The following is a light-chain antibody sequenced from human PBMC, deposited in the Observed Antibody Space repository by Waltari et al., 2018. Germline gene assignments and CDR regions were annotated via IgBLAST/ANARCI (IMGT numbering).Light chain of an antibody. V-gene: IGLV1-47*01. CDR1: SSNIGTNS. CDR2: RDV. Sequence: QSVLTQSPSASGTPGQTVTISCSGSSSNIGTNSVYWYQHFPGTAPKLLIYRDVRRGSGVPARFSGSESGTSASLSISGLRPEDEADYYCAAWDDSLSGLWVFGGGTKLTVL. CDR3: AAWDDSLSGLWV. J-gene: IGLJ3*02.